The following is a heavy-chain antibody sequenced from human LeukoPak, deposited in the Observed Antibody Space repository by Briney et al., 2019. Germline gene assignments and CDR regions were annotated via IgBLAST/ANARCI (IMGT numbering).Heavy chain of an antibody. CDR2: IFYSGST. D-gene: IGHD3-10*01. CDR1: GGSISTSNYY. CDR3: AREYGSGSPPYYYYMDV. Sequence: SETLSLTCTVSGGSISTSNYYWGWIRQPPGKGLEWIGNIFYSGSTYYSPSLKSRVTISLDTSRNQFSLKLSSVTAADTAVYYCAREYGSGSPPYYYYMDVWGKGTTVTISS. V-gene: IGHV4-39*07. J-gene: IGHJ6*03.